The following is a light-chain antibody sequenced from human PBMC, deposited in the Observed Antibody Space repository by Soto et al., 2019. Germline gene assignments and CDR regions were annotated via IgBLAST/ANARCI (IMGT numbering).Light chain of an antibody. Sequence: DIQMTQCPSTLSASVGDRVTITCRASQSISSWLAWYQQKPGKAPKLLIYDASSLESGVPSRFSGSGSGTEFTLTITSLQPDDFATYCCQQYHSYPWTFGQGTKVDIK. J-gene: IGKJ1*01. V-gene: IGKV1-5*01. CDR2: DAS. CDR3: QQYHSYPWT. CDR1: QSISSW.